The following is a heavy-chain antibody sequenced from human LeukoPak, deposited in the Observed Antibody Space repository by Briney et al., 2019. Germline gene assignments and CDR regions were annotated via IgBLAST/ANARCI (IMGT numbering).Heavy chain of an antibody. CDR2: INTDGRSA. J-gene: IGHJ4*02. D-gene: IGHD4-17*01. Sequence: GGSLRLSCAASGFTFSTYWMHWLRQAPGKAPVWVSRINTDGRSAVYADSVKGRFTISRDNAKNTLYLQMNSLRVEDTAVYYCARVETTSDYWGQGTLVTVFS. V-gene: IGHV3-74*01. CDR3: ARVETTSDY. CDR1: GFTFSTYW.